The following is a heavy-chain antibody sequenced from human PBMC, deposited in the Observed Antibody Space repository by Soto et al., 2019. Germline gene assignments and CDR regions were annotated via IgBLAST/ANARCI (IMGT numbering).Heavy chain of an antibody. J-gene: IGHJ4*02. CDR3: ARGRRGILPAPHDY. CDR2: INHSGST. D-gene: IGHD3-16*01. V-gene: IGHV4-34*01. Sequence: LSVTCAVYGGSFIGYYWSWIRQPPGKWLEWIGEINHSGSTNYNPSLKSRVTISVDTSKNQFSLKLSSVTAADTAVYYCARGRRGILPAPHDYWGQGTLVTVSS. CDR1: GGSFIGYY.